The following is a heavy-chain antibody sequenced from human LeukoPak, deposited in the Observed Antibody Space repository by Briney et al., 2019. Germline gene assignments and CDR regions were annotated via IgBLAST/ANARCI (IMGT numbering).Heavy chain of an antibody. CDR2: IYSSGGT. J-gene: IGHJ6*02. V-gene: IGHV4-31*03. CDR3: ARDRGDGMDV. CDR1: GGSVSSGSYY. Sequence: KPSATLSLTCTVSGGSVSSGSYYWSWIRQPPGKGLEWIGYIYSSGGTFYNPSLKSRVTISLDTSKNHFSLKLSSVTAADTAVYYCARDRGDGMDVWGQGTTVTVSS.